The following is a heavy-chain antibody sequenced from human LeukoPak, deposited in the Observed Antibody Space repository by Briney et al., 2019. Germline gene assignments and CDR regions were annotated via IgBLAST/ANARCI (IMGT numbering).Heavy chain of an antibody. CDR3: ARDATYYDFWSGYFPSGYYYMDV. V-gene: IGHV7-4-1*02. D-gene: IGHD3-3*01. CDR2: INTNTGNP. J-gene: IGHJ6*03. CDR1: GYTFTSYA. Sequence: ASVKVSCKASGYTFTSYAMNWVRQAPGQGLEWMGWINTNTGNPTYAQGFTGRFVFSLDTSVSTAYLQISSLKAEDTAVYYCARDATYYDFWSGYFPSGYYYMDVWGKGTTVTVSS.